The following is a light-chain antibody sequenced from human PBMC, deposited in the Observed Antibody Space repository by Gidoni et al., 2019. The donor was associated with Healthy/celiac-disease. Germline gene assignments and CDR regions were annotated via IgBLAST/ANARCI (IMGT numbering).Light chain of an antibody. CDR1: SSNIGAGYD. V-gene: IGLV1-40*01. J-gene: IGLJ2*01. Sequence: QSVLTQPPSVSGPPGQRVPIPCTGSSSNIGAGYDVHWYQQLPGTAPKLLIYGNSNRPSGVPDRFSGSKSGTSASLAITGLQAEDEADYYCQSYDSSLSGSGVFGGGTKLTVL. CDR2: GNS. CDR3: QSYDSSLSGSGV.